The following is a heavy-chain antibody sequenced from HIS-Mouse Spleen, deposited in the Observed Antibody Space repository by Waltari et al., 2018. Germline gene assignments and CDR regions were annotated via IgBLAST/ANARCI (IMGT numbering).Heavy chain of an antibody. CDR2: ISSSSSTI. J-gene: IGHJ4*02. V-gene: IGHV3-48*01. D-gene: IGHD3-22*01. Sequence: EVQLVESGGGLVQPGGSLRLSCAAAGSTFSSHSMNGVRQAPGKGLEWVSYISSSSSTIYYADSVKGRFTISRDNAKNSLYLQMNSLRAEDTAVYYCARYRGYYGDYWGQGTLVTVSS. CDR3: ARYRGYYGDY. CDR1: GSTFSSHS.